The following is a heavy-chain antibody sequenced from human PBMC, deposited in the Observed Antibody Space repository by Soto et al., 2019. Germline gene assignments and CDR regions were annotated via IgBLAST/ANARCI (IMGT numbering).Heavy chain of an antibody. CDR3: ARGNLSFDFDS. V-gene: IGHV3-30*03. J-gene: IGHJ4*02. D-gene: IGHD1-26*01. Sequence: IQLVESGGDVVQPGKSLRLSGAASGFNFGFFGMHWVRQAPGKGLEWVAFISGDGINTQYADSVRGRFTLSRDYSRKTMYLQMDSLRDEDTALYYCARGNLSFDFDSWGLGTLVTVSS. CDR1: GFNFGFFG. CDR2: ISGDGINT.